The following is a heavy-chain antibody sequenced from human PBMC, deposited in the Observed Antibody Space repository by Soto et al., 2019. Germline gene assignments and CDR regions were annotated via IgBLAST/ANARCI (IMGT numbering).Heavy chain of an antibody. CDR2: ISWNSGSI. V-gene: IGHV3-9*01. CDR1: GFTFDDYA. D-gene: IGHD1-26*01. J-gene: IGHJ4*02. Sequence: PVGSLRLSCAASGFTFDDYAMHWVRQAPGKGLEWVSGISWNSGSIGYADSVKGRFTISRDNAKNSLYLQMNSLRAEDTALYYCAKDIEVGATTYYFDYWGQGTLVTVSS. CDR3: AKDIEVGATTYYFDY.